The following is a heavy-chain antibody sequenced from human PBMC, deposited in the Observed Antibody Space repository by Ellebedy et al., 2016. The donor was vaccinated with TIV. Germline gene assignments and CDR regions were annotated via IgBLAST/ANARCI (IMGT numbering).Heavy chain of an antibody. CDR1: GFAFSTYS. J-gene: IGHJ4*02. Sequence: GESLKISXAASGFAFSTYSMNWVRQASGKGLEWVSIITSSSDYVYYADSVKGRFTISRDNAKNLLYLQMNSLRADDTAVYYCTRDGSGTFEGSDYWGQGTLVTVSS. D-gene: IGHD3-10*01. CDR2: ITSSSDYV. V-gene: IGHV3-21*06. CDR3: TRDGSGTFEGSDY.